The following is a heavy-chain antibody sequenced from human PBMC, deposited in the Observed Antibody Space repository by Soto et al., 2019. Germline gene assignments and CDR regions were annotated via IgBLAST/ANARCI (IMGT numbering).Heavy chain of an antibody. CDR3: ARRALDAFDI. CDR1: GGTFSSYA. Sequence: SVKVSCKASGGTFSSYAISWVRQAPGQGLEWMGGIIPIFGTANYAQKFQGRVTITADESTGTAYMELSSLRSEDTAVYYCARRALDAFDIWGQGTMVTVSS. CDR2: IIPIFGTA. V-gene: IGHV1-69*13. J-gene: IGHJ3*02.